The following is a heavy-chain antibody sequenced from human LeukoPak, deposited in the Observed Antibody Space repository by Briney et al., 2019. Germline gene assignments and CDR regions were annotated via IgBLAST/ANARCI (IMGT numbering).Heavy chain of an antibody. CDR2: IWYDGSDE. CDR1: KFIFSDYG. D-gene: IGHD3-10*01. J-gene: IGHJ3*02. CDR3: AKSLFTSAAGSGRASDI. Sequence: GGSLRLSCAASKFIFSDYGMHWVRQAPGKGLEWVAFIWYDGSDEYYADSVKGRFTISRDNYKNTLYLQMDSLRAEDTAVYYCAKSLFTSAAGSGRASDIWGQGTMVTVSS. V-gene: IGHV3-30*02.